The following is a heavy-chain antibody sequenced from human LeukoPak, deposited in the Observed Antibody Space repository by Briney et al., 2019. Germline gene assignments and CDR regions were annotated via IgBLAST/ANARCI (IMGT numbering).Heavy chain of an antibody. CDR3: ARGPEGSGSYDFDY. Sequence: PETLSLTCTVSGGSISSSSYYWGWIRQPPGKGLEWIGSIYYSGSTYYNPSLKSRVTISVDTSKNQFSLKLSFVTAADTAVYYCARGPEGSGSYDFDYWGQGTLVTVSS. V-gene: IGHV4-39*07. CDR1: GGSISSSSYY. J-gene: IGHJ4*02. D-gene: IGHD3-10*01. CDR2: IYYSGST.